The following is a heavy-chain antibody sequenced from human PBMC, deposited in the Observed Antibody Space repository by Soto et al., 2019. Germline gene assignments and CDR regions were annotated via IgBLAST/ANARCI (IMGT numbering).Heavy chain of an antibody. V-gene: IGHV3-30*18. CDR1: GFIFGSYG. CDR2: ISYDGTNK. CDR3: AQVPRYTVTPPDDY. D-gene: IGHD4-17*01. J-gene: IGHJ4*02. Sequence: QVQLVESGGGVVQPGRSLRLSCVASGFIFGSYGMHWVRQAPGEGLEWVAVISYDGTNKYYADSVKGRFTISRDNSKNTLWLQMHSLRAEDTAVYYCAQVPRYTVTPPDDYWGQGTLVTVSS.